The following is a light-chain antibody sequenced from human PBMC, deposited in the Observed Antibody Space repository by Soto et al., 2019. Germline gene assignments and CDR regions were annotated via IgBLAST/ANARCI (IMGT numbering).Light chain of an antibody. CDR2: DTS. CDR3: QRFNRRPLS. J-gene: IGKJ4*01. V-gene: IGKV3-15*01. Sequence: IELTQSPAALSVSQGERVALSGRASQSVGSTLTWYQQRPGQAPRLLIYDTSIRATGIPARFSGSGSGTEFTLTIASLQSEDFGVYYCQRFNRRPLSFGGGTKVDIK. CDR1: QSVGST.